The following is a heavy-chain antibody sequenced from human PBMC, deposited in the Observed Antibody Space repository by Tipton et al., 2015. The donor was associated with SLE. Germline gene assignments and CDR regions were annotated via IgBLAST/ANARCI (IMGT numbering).Heavy chain of an antibody. V-gene: IGHV4-61*02. CDR1: GGSISSGSYY. Sequence: TLSLTCTVSGGSISSGSYYWTWIRQPAGKGLEWIGRISTSGSTNYNPSLKSRVTISVDTSKNQFSLKLSSVTAADTAVYYCARHDRYYYGSGSYYNGAFDIWGQGTMVTVSS. CDR3: ARHDRYYYGSGSYYNGAFDI. CDR2: ISTSGST. D-gene: IGHD3-10*01. J-gene: IGHJ3*02.